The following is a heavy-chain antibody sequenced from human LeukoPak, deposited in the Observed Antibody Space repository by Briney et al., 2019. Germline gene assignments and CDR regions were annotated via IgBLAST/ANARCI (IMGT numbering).Heavy chain of an antibody. CDR3: ARDRSYYYDSSGSGPWVY. D-gene: IGHD3-22*01. V-gene: IGHV4-34*01. J-gene: IGHJ4*02. CDR2: INHSGST. Sequence: PSETLSLTCAVYGGSFSGYYWSWIRQPPGKGLEWIGEINHSGSTNYNPSLKSRVTISVDTSKNQFSLKLSSVTAADTAVYYCARDRSYYYDSSGSGPWVYWGQGTLVTVSS. CDR1: GGSFSGYY.